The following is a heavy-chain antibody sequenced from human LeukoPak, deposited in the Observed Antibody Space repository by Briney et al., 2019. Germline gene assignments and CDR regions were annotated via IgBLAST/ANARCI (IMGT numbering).Heavy chain of an antibody. J-gene: IGHJ5*02. CDR3: ARSTRSWFDP. CDR2: IYYSGST. CDR1: GYSISSGYY. Sequence: SSETLSLTCTVSGYSISSGYYWGWIRQPPGKGLEWIGSIYYSGSTNYNPSLKSRVTISVDTSNNQFSLKLSSVTAADTAVYYCARSTRSWFDPWGQGTLVTVSS. V-gene: IGHV4-38-2*02. D-gene: IGHD3-10*01.